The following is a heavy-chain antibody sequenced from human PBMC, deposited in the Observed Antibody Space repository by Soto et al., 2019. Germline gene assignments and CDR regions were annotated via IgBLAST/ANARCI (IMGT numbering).Heavy chain of an antibody. CDR2: ISAYNGNT. V-gene: IGHV1-18*04. CDR3: ARETMTDYYYYGMDV. CDR1: GYTFTSYG. J-gene: IGHJ6*02. Sequence: ASVKVSCKASGYTFTSYGISWVRQAPGQGLEWMGWISAYNGNTNYAQKLQGRVTMTTDTSTSTAYMELRSLRSDDTAVYYCARETMTDYYYYGMDVWGQGTTVTVSS.